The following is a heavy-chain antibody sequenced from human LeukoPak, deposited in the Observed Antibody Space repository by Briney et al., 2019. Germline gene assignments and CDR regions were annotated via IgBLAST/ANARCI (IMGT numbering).Heavy chain of an antibody. D-gene: IGHD5-18*01. CDR2: IRSKAYDGTT. V-gene: IGHV3-49*04. J-gene: IGHJ4*02. Sequence: PGGSLRLSCAASGFTFSNSAMSWVRQAPGRGLEWVGFIRSKAYDGTTEYGASVKGRFTISRDDSKSIAYLQMNSLKTEDTAVYYCARRGYDYGYLDYWGQGTLVTVSS. CDR3: ARRGYDYGYLDY. CDR1: GFTFSNSA.